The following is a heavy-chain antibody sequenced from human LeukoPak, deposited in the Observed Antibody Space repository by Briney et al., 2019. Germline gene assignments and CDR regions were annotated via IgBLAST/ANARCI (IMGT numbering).Heavy chain of an antibody. J-gene: IGHJ5*02. CDR3: ARHSSYAQEFVP. CDR2: INSDGSST. D-gene: IGHD2-2*01. CDR1: GFTFSSYW. V-gene: IGHV3-74*01. Sequence: GGSLRLSCAASGFTFSSYWMHWVRQAPGKGRGWVSRINSDGSSTSYADSVKGRFTISRDNAKNTLYLQMNSLRAEDTAVYYCARHSSYAQEFVPWGQGTLVTVSS.